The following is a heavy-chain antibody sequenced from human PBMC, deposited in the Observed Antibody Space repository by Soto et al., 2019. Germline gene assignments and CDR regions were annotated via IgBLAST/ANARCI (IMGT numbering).Heavy chain of an antibody. Sequence: QVQLVQSGAEVKKPGSSVKVSCKASGGTFSSYAISWVRQAPGQGLEWMGGIIPTFGTATYAQKFQGRVTITADESTLTAYMELSSLRSEDTAVYYCAREIPNDYVGKGSLDDWGQGTLVTVSS. CDR2: IIPTFGTA. D-gene: IGHD3-16*01. CDR1: GGTFSSYA. J-gene: IGHJ4*02. CDR3: AREIPNDYVGKGSLDD. V-gene: IGHV1-69*01.